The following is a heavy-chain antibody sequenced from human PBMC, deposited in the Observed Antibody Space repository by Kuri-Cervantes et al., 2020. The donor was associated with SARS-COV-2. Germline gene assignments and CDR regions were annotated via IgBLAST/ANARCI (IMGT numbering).Heavy chain of an antibody. Sequence: GESLKISCAASGFTFDDYGMSWVRQAPGKGLEWVSGINWNGGSTGYADSVKGRFTISRDNAKNSLYLQMNSLRAEDTALYYCAKDKWELLFQPLDAFDIWGQGTMVTVSS. V-gene: IGHV3-20*04. CDR2: INWNGGST. CDR1: GFTFDDYG. D-gene: IGHD1-26*01. J-gene: IGHJ3*02. CDR3: AKDKWELLFQPLDAFDI.